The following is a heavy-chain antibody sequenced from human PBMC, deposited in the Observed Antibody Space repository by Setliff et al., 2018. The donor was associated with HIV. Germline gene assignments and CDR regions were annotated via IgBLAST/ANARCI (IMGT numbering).Heavy chain of an antibody. D-gene: IGHD2-2*02. CDR3: ARYTSKLDWFDP. Sequence: PSETLSLTCTVSGDSITNDDYYWGWIRQPPGKGPEWIAIIHYNGRTYYDPSLKSRVTIFVDTSKTQFYLKLRSVTASDTAVYYCARYTSKLDWFDPWGQGTLVTVSS. CDR1: GDSITNDDYY. V-gene: IGHV4-39*01. CDR2: IHYNGRT. J-gene: IGHJ5*02.